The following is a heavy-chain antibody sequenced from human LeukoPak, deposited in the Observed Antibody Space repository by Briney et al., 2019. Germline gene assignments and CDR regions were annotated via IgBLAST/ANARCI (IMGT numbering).Heavy chain of an antibody. D-gene: IGHD6-13*01. CDR1: GFTFSNYA. CDR3: AKSPGGSGIAYGLDV. V-gene: IGHV3-23*01. Sequence: GGSLRLSCAASGFTFSNYALSWVRQAPGKGLEWVSCISYSGSTHYTDSVKGRFTISRDSPKNTLYLQMNSLRAEDTAVYYCAKSPGGSGIAYGLDVWGQGTTVTVSS. J-gene: IGHJ6*02. CDR2: ISYSGST.